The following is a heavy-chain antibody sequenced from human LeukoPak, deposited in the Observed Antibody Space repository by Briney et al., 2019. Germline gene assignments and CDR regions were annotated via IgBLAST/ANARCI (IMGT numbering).Heavy chain of an antibody. CDR1: GFTFSSYE. CDR3: ARYSSSFRGGDY. D-gene: IGHD6-6*01. Sequence: GGSLRLSCAASGFTFSSYEMNWVRQAPGKGLEWVSYISSSGSTIYYADSVKGRFTISRDNAKNSLSLQMNSLRAEDTAVYYCARYSSSFRGGDYWGQGTLVTVSS. V-gene: IGHV3-48*03. CDR2: ISSSGSTI. J-gene: IGHJ4*02.